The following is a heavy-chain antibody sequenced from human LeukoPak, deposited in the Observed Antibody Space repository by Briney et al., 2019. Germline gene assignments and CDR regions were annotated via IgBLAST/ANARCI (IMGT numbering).Heavy chain of an antibody. CDR2: IKQDGSEK. V-gene: IGHV3-7*05. CDR3: ARLVYSSSWDYNWFYP. J-gene: IGHJ5*02. CDR1: GFTFSSYW. D-gene: IGHD6-13*01. Sequence: QPGGSLRLSCAASGFTFSSYWMSWVRQAPGKGLEWVANIKQDGSEKYYVDSVKGRFTISRDNAKNSLYLQMNSLRAEDTAVYYCARLVYSSSWDYNWFYPWGQGTLVTVSS.